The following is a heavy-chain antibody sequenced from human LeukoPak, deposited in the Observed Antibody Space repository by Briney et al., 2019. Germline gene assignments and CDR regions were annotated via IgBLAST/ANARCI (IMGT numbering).Heavy chain of an antibody. V-gene: IGHV3-15*01. CDR2: IKSKTGGGTT. D-gene: IGHD6-19*01. CDR3: TTAPYSSGWKGYYYYGMDV. CDR1: GFSFSNAW. J-gene: IGHJ6*02. Sequence: GGSLRLSCAASGFSFSNAWMSWVRQAPGKGLEWVARIKSKTGGGTTDYAAPVKGRFTISRDDSKNTLYLQMNSLKTEDTAVYYCTTAPYSSGWKGYYYYGMDVWGQGTTVTVSS.